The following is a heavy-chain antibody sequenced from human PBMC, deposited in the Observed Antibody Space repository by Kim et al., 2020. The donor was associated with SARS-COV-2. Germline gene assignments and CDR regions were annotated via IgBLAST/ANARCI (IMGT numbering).Heavy chain of an antibody. V-gene: IGHV3-23*01. J-gene: IGHJ3*02. CDR1: GFTFSSYA. Sequence: GGSLRLSCAASGFTFSSYAMSWVRQAPGKGMEWVSAISGSGGSTYYADSVKGRFTISRDNSKNTLYLQMNSLRAEDTAVYYCAKVIENDSPAGTDAFDIWGQGTMVTVSS. CDR3: AKVIENDSPAGTDAFDI. D-gene: IGHD2-21*01. CDR2: ISGSGGST.